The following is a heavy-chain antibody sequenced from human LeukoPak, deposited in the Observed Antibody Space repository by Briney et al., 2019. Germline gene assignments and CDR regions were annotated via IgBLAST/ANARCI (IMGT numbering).Heavy chain of an antibody. V-gene: IGHV3-9*01. Sequence: PGGSLRLSCAASGITFSSYAMSWVRQAPGKGLGWVSGISWNSGSIGYADSVKGRFTISRDNAKNSLYLQMNSLRAEDTALYYCAKDKGYSYGYGLDYWGQGTLVTVSS. CDR1: GITFSSYA. J-gene: IGHJ4*02. CDR3: AKDKGYSYGYGLDY. CDR2: ISWNSGSI. D-gene: IGHD5-18*01.